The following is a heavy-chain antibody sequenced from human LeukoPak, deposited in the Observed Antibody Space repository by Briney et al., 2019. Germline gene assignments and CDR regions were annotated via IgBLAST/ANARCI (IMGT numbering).Heavy chain of an antibody. Sequence: GGSLRLSCAASGFTFSTYSMNWVRQAPGKGLEWVSYIGSSDTTIYYADSVKGRFTISRDNAKNSMYLQMNSLRAEDTAVYYCAREGFAAASDIWGQGTMVTVSS. D-gene: IGHD2-15*01. CDR3: AREGFAAASDI. CDR2: IGSSDTTI. CDR1: GFTFSTYS. J-gene: IGHJ3*02. V-gene: IGHV3-48*04.